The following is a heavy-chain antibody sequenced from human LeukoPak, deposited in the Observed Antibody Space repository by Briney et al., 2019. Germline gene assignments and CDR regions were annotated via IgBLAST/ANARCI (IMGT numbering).Heavy chain of an antibody. V-gene: IGHV3-21*01. CDR1: GFTFRSYE. D-gene: IGHD5-12*01. J-gene: IGHJ5*02. Sequence: GGSLTLSCEDSGFTFRSYEMNWVRQAPGKGLEWVSSIISSSSYIYYADSVKGRFTISRDNAKNSLYLQMNSLRAEDTAVYYCARDQGYGDWDWFDPWGQGTLVTVSS. CDR2: IISSSSYI. CDR3: ARDQGYGDWDWFDP.